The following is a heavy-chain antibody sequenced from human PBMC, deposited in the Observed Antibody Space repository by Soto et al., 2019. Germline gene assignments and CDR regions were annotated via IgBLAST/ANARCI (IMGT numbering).Heavy chain of an antibody. CDR1: GFTFSNSW. Sequence: EVQLVESGGGLVQPGESLRLSCAASGFTFSNSWMSWVRQAPGKGLELVANIKEDGSEKDYVDPVKGRFTITRDNAKNSLYLQMNNLRAEDTAVYFCTRKRFGMDVWGQGTTVTVSS. CDR2: IKEDGSEK. CDR3: TRKRFGMDV. J-gene: IGHJ6*02. V-gene: IGHV3-7*03.